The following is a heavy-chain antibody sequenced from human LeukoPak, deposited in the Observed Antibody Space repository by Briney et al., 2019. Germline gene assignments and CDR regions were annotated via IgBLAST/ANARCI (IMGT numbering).Heavy chain of an antibody. CDR1: GGTFSSYA. V-gene: IGHV1-69*04. Sequence: SVKLSCKASGGTFSSYAISWVRQAPGQGLEWMGRIIPILGIANYAQKFQGRVTITADKSTSTAYMELSSLRSEDTAVYYCARDVPSSFYYYDSSGYGYYFDYWGQGTLVTVSS. J-gene: IGHJ4*02. CDR3: ARDVPSSFYYYDSSGYGYYFDY. CDR2: IIPILGIA. D-gene: IGHD3-22*01.